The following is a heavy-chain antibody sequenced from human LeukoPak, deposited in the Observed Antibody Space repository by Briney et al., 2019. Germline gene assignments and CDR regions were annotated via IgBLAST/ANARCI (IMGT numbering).Heavy chain of an antibody. V-gene: IGHV3-66*01. J-gene: IGHJ4*02. Sequence: GGSLRLSCAASGFTFSSYWMSWVRQAPGKGPEWVSVIYPDGNTYYTDSVRGRFSLSRNTFKNTLYLQMNTLRAEDTGIYYCAREKGRGVISPYFDYWGQGVLVTVSS. CDR2: IYPDGNT. D-gene: IGHD3-10*01. CDR1: GFTFSSYW. CDR3: AREKGRGVISPYFDY.